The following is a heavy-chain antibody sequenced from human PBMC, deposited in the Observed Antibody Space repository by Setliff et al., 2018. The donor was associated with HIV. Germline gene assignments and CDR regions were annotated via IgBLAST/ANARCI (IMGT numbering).Heavy chain of an antibody. J-gene: IGHJ4*02. CDR2: ISAYNGNT. D-gene: IGHD3-10*01. Sequence: ASVKVSCKASGYTFTSYGISWVRQAPGQGLEWMGWISAYNGNTNYAQKLQGRVTMTTDTSTSTAYMELRSLRSDDTAVYYCARDGAPYYYGSGRWGGYWGQGTLVTVPQ. V-gene: IGHV1-18*01. CDR3: ARDGAPYYYGSGRWGGY. CDR1: GYTFTSYG.